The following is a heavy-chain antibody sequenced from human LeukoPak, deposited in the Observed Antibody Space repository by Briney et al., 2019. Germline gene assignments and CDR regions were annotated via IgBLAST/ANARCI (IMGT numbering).Heavy chain of an antibody. J-gene: IGHJ4*02. CDR2: IKQDGSDR. CDR1: GFTFSSYW. V-gene: IGHV3-7*03. Sequence: GGSLRLSCAASGFTFSSYWMSWVRQAPGTGLEWVANIKQDGSDRNYVTSVRGRFTISRDNAESSLYLQMSSLRAEDTAVYYCVRNLAVAGTCFDSWGQGTLVTVSS. CDR3: VRNLAVAGTCFDS. D-gene: IGHD6-19*01.